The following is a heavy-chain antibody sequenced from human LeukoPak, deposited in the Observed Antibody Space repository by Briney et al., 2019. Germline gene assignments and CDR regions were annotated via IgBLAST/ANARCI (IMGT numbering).Heavy chain of an antibody. Sequence: SETLSLTCTVSGGSISSGGYYWSWIRQPPGKGLEWIGYIYHSGSTYYNPSLKSRVTISVDRSKNQFSLKLSSVTAADTAVYYCARARSGDYILDAFDIWGQGTMVTVSS. CDR1: GGSISSGGYY. CDR2: IYHSGST. J-gene: IGHJ3*02. V-gene: IGHV4-30-2*01. D-gene: IGHD3-3*01. CDR3: ARARSGDYILDAFDI.